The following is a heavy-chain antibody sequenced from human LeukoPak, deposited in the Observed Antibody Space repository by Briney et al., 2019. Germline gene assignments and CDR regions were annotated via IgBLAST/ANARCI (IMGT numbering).Heavy chain of an antibody. CDR2: IYYSGTT. CDR3: ARLLDNDSSGDPDTFDM. D-gene: IGHD3-22*01. CDR1: AGSMRSHY. Sequence: SETLSLTCTVSAGSMRSHYWSWIRQPPGKGLEWMGFIYYSGTTRYKPSLQSRVTISADTSKNQFSLRLTSVTAADTAVYYCARLLDNDSSGDPDTFDMWGRGTMVTVSS. V-gene: IGHV4-59*11. J-gene: IGHJ3*02.